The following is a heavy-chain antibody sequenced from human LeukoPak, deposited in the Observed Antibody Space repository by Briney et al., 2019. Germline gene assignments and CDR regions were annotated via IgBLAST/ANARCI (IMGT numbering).Heavy chain of an antibody. Sequence: GGSLRLSCAASGFTFSSYSMNWVRQAPGKGLEWVSSISSSSSYIYYADSVKGRFTISRDNAKNSLYLQMNSLRAEDTAVYYCARDGEYYYDSSGYCDWWGQGTLVTVSS. J-gene: IGHJ4*02. D-gene: IGHD3-22*01. V-gene: IGHV3-21*01. CDR3: ARDGEYYYDSSGYCDW. CDR2: ISSSSSYI. CDR1: GFTFSSYS.